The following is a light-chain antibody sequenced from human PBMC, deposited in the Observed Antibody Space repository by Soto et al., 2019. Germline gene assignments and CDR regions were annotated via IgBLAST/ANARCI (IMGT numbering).Light chain of an antibody. J-gene: IGLJ1*01. V-gene: IGLV1-44*01. Sequence: QSVLTQPPSASGTPGQRVTISCSGSSSNIGGEDVNWCQQLPGTAPKLLIYRNNQRPSGVPDRFSGSKSGTSASLAISGLQSEDEADYYCGAWDDSLNGYVFGLGTKVTVL. CDR3: GAWDDSLNGYV. CDR2: RNN. CDR1: SSNIGGED.